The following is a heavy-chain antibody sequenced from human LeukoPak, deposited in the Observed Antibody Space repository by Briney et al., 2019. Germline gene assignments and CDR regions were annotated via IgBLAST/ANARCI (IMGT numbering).Heavy chain of an antibody. J-gene: IGHJ4*02. CDR2: IYYSGST. CDR3: AGSPSPVYFDY. Sequence: PSETLSLTCTVSGGSISSHYWSWIRQPPGKGLEWIGYIYYSGSTNYNPSLKSRVTTSVDTSKNQFSLKLSSVTAADTAVYYCAGSPSPVYFDYWGQGTLVTVSS. D-gene: IGHD6-6*01. V-gene: IGHV4-59*11. CDR1: GGSISSHY.